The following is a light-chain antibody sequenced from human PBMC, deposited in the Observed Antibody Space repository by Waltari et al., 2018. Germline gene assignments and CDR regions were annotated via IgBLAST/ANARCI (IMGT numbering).Light chain of an antibody. Sequence: QSALTQPPSASGSPGQSVTISCTGTSSDVGGYNYVSWYQQHPGTAPKLKIYEVTTRPSGVPDRFSRSKSGNTASRTVSELQSEDEADYYCRSYAGSNTVVFGGGTKLTVL. J-gene: IGLJ2*01. CDR3: RSYAGSNTVV. CDR1: SSDVGGYNY. V-gene: IGLV2-8*01. CDR2: EVT.